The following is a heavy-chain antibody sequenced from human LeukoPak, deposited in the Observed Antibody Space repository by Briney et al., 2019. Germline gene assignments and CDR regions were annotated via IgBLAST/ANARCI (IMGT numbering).Heavy chain of an antibody. J-gene: IGHJ3*02. CDR3: ARLPVGPGGRGIDVDGAFDI. D-gene: IGHD3-16*02. CDR1: GGSISSYY. CDR2: IYYSGST. V-gene: IGHV4-59*01. Sequence: SETLSLTCTVSGGSISSYYWSWIRQPPGKGLEWIGYIYYSGSTNYNPSLKSRVTISVDTSKNQFSLKLSSVTAADTAVYYCARLPVGPGGRGIDVDGAFDIWGQGTMVTVSS.